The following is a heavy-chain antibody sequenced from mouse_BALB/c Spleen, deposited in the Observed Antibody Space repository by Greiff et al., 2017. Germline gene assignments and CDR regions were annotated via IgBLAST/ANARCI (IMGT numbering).Heavy chain of an antibody. Sequence: EVQRVESGGGLVQPGGSRKLSCAASGFTFSSFGMHWVRQAPEKGLEWVAYISSGSSTIYYADTVKGRFTISRDNPKNTLFLQMTSLRSEDTAMYYCARDYGSSYPFAYWGQGTLVTVSA. V-gene: IGHV5-17*02. CDR1: GFTFSSFG. J-gene: IGHJ3*01. CDR2: ISSGSSTI. D-gene: IGHD1-1*01. CDR3: ARDYGSSYPFAY.